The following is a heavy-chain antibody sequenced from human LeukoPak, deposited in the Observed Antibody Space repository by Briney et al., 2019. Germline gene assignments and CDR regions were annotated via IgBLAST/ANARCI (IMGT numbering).Heavy chain of an antibody. Sequence: SETLSLTCTVSGGSISSYYWSWIRQPPGKGLEWIGSIYYSGSTNYNPSLKSRVTISVDKSKNQFSLKLSSVTAADTAVYYCARWPRYFDWLSSLDWYFDLWGRGTLVTVSS. CDR3: ARWPRYFDWLSSLDWYFDL. CDR2: IYYSGST. V-gene: IGHV4-59*12. CDR1: GGSISSYY. J-gene: IGHJ2*01. D-gene: IGHD3-9*01.